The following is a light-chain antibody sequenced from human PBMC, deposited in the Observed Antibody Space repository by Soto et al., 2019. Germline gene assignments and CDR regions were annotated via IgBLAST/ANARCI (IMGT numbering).Light chain of an antibody. CDR3: QQYYLYPLT. CDR2: KAS. CDR1: QSISSW. V-gene: IGKV1-5*03. J-gene: IGKJ4*01. Sequence: DIQMTQSPSTLSASVGDRVTITCRASQSISSWLAWYQQKPGKAPKLLIYKASSLEGGVPSRFSGSGSGTEFTLTITSLQPADFATYYCQQYYLYPLTFGGGTKVEIK.